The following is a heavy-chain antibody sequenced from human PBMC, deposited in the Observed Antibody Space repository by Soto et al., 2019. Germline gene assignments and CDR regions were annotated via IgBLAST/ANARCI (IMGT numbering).Heavy chain of an antibody. Sequence: PSETVSLTCAVDGGGFSGYYWSWIRQAPGKGREWIGEINHSGSTNYNPSLKSRVTISVDTAKKQFSLKLRAGTGADRAVYYCTTCRITCTYRSYYGLDFCGQGTTLTVPS. CDR1: GGGFSGYY. J-gene: IGHJ6*02. CDR3: TTCRITCTYRSYYGLDF. D-gene: IGHD2-8*01. CDR2: INHSGST. V-gene: IGHV4-34*01.